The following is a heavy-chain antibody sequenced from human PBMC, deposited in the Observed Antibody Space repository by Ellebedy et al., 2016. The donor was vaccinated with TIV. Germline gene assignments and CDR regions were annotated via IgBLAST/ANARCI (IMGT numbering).Heavy chain of an antibody. J-gene: IGHJ4*02. CDR2: IFYGGST. CDR1: GGSISSSSYY. V-gene: IGHV4-39*07. CDR3: ARGTYSNYVFDY. Sequence: MPSETLSLTCTVSGGSISSSSYYWGWIRQPPGKGLEWTGSIFYGGSTYYNPSLKSRATISVDTSKNQFSLKLSSVTAADTAVYFCARGTYSNYVFDYWGQGILVTVSS. D-gene: IGHD4-11*01.